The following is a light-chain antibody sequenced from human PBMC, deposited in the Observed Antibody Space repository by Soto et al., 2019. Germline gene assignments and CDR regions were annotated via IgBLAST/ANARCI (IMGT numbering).Light chain of an antibody. CDR3: SSNAGSNRLV. Sequence: QSALTQPPSVSGSPGQSVTISCTGTISDVGSYTRVSWYQLPPGTAPKVLIYEVSTRPSGVPTRFSGSKSGNTASLTVSGLQAEDEADYYCSSNAGSNRLVFGGGTKVTVL. V-gene: IGLV2-8*01. CDR2: EVS. J-gene: IGLJ2*01. CDR1: ISDVGSYTR.